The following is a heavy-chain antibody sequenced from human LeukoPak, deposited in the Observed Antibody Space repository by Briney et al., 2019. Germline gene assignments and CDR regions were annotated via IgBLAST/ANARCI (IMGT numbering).Heavy chain of an antibody. J-gene: IGHJ1*01. V-gene: IGHV1-2*02. CDR2: LNHDSGAT. D-gene: IGHD2-15*01. CDR3: ARRYIVFGFLN. CDR1: GYTFTGFY. Sequence: ASVNVFFKASGYTFTGFYIHWVRQARGKGLAWMGWLNHDSGATDFPQKLQGRVTMTRDTYISTAYMELRRLRCDDMAVYFCARRYIVFGFLNWGQSALVPVSP.